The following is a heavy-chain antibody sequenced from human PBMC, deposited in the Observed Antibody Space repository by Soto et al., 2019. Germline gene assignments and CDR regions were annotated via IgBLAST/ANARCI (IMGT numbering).Heavy chain of an antibody. Sequence: QVQLVQSGAEVKKPGSSVKVSCKASGGTFSSYAIGWVRQAPGQGLEWMGGIIPIFGTANYAQKFQGRVTITADQSTRTAYMELGSLRFEDTAVYYCAGDGGGGYSGYDVGYFDYWGQGTLVTVSS. D-gene: IGHD5-12*01. CDR3: AGDGGGGYSGYDVGYFDY. V-gene: IGHV1-69*01. CDR2: IIPIFGTA. J-gene: IGHJ4*02. CDR1: GGTFSSYA.